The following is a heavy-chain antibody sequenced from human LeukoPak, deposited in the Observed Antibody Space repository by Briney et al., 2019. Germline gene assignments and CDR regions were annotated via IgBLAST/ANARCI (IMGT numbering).Heavy chain of an antibody. V-gene: IGHV4-59*08. CDR2: SYYTGKN. J-gene: IGHJ4*02. Sequence: SETLSLTCAVSGGSINRHYWGWIRQPPGKGLQWIGDSYYTGKNNYNPSLKSRVTISLDTSKDHLSLKLTSVLAADTAIYYCVRRDTGWNYFDYWGQGILVTVSS. CDR1: GGSINRHY. D-gene: IGHD6-19*01. CDR3: VRRDTGWNYFDY.